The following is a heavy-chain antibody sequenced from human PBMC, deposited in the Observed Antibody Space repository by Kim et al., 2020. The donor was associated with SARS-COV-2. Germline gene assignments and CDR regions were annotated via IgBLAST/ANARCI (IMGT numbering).Heavy chain of an antibody. V-gene: IGHV3-30*18. Sequence: GGSLRLSCAASGFTFSSYGMHWVRQAPGKGLEWVAVISYDGSNKYYADSVKGRFTISRDNSKNTLYLQMNSLRAEDTAVYYCAKDNGYWGQGTLVTVSS. CDR1: GFTFSSYG. J-gene: IGHJ4*02. D-gene: IGHD2-8*01. CDR2: ISYDGSNK. CDR3: AKDNGY.